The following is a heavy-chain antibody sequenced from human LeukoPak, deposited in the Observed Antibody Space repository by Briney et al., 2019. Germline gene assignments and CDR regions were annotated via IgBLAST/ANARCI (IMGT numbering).Heavy chain of an antibody. Sequence: GGSLRLSCAASGFTFSSYSMNWVRQAPGKGLEWISYITSSSSTIYSADSVKGRFTISRDNAKNSLYLQMNSLRAEDTAVYYCARVNRQLALYYFDYWGQGTLVTVSS. J-gene: IGHJ4*02. CDR2: ITSSSSTI. CDR1: GFTFSSYS. D-gene: IGHD6-6*01. V-gene: IGHV3-48*01. CDR3: ARVNRQLALYYFDY.